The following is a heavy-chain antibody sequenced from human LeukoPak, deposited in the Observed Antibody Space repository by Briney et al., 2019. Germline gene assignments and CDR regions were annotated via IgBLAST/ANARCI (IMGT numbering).Heavy chain of an antibody. V-gene: IGHV1-46*02. CDR1: GYTFNTYH. Sequence: ASVKVSCKASGYTFNTYHIHWVRQAPGQGLEWMGWVNPTSGGTTYPQKFQGGVTMTRDTSTSTVYMELSSLRSEDTAVYYCAREYTNWFDYWGQGTLVTVSS. CDR2: VNPTSGGT. J-gene: IGHJ5*01. D-gene: IGHD1-1*01. CDR3: AREYTNWFDY.